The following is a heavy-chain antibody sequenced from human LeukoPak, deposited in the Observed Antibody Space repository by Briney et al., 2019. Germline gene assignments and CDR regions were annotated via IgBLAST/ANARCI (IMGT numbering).Heavy chain of an antibody. Sequence: GGSLGLSCAASGVIISSYAMSWVRQAPGKGLEWVSAINGRGDNTYYADFVKGRFTISRDNSKSTVYLQMNSLRTEDTAVYYCAKDRVSPGFNWFDPWGQGTLVTVSS. J-gene: IGHJ5*02. CDR1: GVIISSYA. CDR2: INGRGDNT. V-gene: IGHV3-23*01. D-gene: IGHD2/OR15-2a*01. CDR3: AKDRVSPGFNWFDP.